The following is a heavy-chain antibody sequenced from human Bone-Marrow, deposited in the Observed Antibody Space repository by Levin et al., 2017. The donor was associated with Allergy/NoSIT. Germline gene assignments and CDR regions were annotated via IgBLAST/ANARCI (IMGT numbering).Heavy chain of an antibody. Sequence: GGSLRLSCTVSGFMFSSFGMHWVRQAPGKGLEWVATISDEGSKKFHADSVRGRFTVSRDNSKKTLYLQMSSLRPEDTAVYYCAKDTNYFDTKAPDYWGQGPLVTVSS. CDR3: AKDTNYFDTKAPDY. V-gene: IGHV3-30*18. CDR2: ISDEGSKK. D-gene: IGHD3-22*01. J-gene: IGHJ4*02. CDR1: GFMFSSFG.